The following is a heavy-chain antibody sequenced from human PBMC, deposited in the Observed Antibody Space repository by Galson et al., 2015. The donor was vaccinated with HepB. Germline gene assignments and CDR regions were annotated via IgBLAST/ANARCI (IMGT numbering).Heavy chain of an antibody. CDR2: IYYSGST. J-gene: IGHJ5*02. D-gene: IGHD6-13*01. CDR3: ARGVWDSSSWDWFDP. V-gene: IGHV4-39*07. Sequence: SETLSLTCTVSGGSISSSSYYWGWIRQPPGKGLEWIGSIYYSGSTYYNPSLKSRVTISVDTSKNQFSLKLSSVTAADTAVYYCARGVWDSSSWDWFDPWGQGTLVTVSS. CDR1: GGSISSSSYY.